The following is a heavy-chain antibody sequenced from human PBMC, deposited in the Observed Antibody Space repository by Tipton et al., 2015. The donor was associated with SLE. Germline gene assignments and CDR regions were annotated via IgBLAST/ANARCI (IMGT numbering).Heavy chain of an antibody. V-gene: IGHV4-39*07. D-gene: IGHD1-1*01. J-gene: IGHJ2*01. CDR1: GGSISSSSHY. CDR3: ARVQRGPRSFDL. CDR2: FYYSGST. Sequence: TLSLTCTVSGGSISSSSHYWGWIRQPPGKGLEWIGCFYYSGSTYYNPSLKSRVTISVDTSKNQFSLELTSLTAADTAVYFCARVQRGPRSFDLWGRGTLVTVSS.